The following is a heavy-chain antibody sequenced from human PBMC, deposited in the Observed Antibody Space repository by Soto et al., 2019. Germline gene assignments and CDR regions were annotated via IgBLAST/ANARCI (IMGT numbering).Heavy chain of an antibody. CDR1: GGTFSSYA. Sequence: QVQLVQSGAEVKKPGSSVKVSCKASGGTFSSYAISWVRQAPGQGLEWMGGIIPIFGTANYVQKFQGRVTITADKSTSTAYMELSSLRSEDTAVYYCASTGGYYYDSSGYRSNAFDIWGQGTMVTVSS. V-gene: IGHV1-69*06. J-gene: IGHJ3*02. D-gene: IGHD3-22*01. CDR2: IIPIFGTA. CDR3: ASTGGYYYDSSGYRSNAFDI.